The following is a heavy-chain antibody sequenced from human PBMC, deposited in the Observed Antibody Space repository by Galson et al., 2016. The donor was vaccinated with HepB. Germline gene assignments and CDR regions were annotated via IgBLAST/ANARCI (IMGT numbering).Heavy chain of an antibody. CDR1: GDSIGRYS. Sequence: SETLSLTCSVSGDSIGRYSWSWIRQPPGKGLEWIGYIYNSGSTTYNPSLKSRVSISVDTSKNQFSLRLTSVTAADTAMYYCARDIILASYPRAFDTWGHGTKVTGSS. J-gene: IGHJ3*02. CDR2: IYNSGST. D-gene: IGHD2-8*02. CDR3: ARDIILASYPRAFDT. V-gene: IGHV4-59*01.